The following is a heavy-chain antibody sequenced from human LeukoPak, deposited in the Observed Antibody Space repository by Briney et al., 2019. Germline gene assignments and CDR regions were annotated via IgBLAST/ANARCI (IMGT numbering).Heavy chain of an antibody. J-gene: IGHJ4*02. D-gene: IGHD3-22*01. CDR1: GGTFSSYA. CDR3: ARDARDYYDSSGYYFDY. Sequence: GASVKVSCKASGGTFSSYAISWVRQAPGQGLEWMGGIIPNFGTANYAQKFQGRVTITADESTSTAYMELSSLRSEDTAVYYCARDARDYYDSSGYYFDYWGQGTLVTVSS. CDR2: IIPNFGTA. V-gene: IGHV1-69*13.